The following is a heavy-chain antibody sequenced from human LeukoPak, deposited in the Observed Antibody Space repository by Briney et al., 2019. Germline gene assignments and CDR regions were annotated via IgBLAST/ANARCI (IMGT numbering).Heavy chain of an antibody. Sequence: PSETLSLTCTVSGGSMSSYYWSWIRQPPGKGLEWIGYIYYSGSTNYNPSLKSRVTISVDTSKNHFSLKLSSVTAADTAVYYCARDRRYYDTSGTVXYDAMDVWGXXTXVTVSS. J-gene: IGHJ6*02. CDR3: ARDRRYYDTSGTVXYDAMDV. CDR1: GGSMSSYY. V-gene: IGHV4-59*01. CDR2: IYYSGST. D-gene: IGHD3-22*01.